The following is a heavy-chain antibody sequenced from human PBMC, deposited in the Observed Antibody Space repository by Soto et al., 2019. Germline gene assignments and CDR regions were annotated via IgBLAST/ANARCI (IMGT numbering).Heavy chain of an antibody. Sequence: ASVKVSCKAYDFSFTSHGISWVRQAPGQGLEWMGWISAYTDTPNYAQKFQGRVTMTIDTSTSTAYMDLRSLTSDDTAVYYCARVIPGVEDWFDPWGQGTLVTVSS. CDR1: DFSFTSHG. V-gene: IGHV1-18*04. CDR2: ISAYTDTP. D-gene: IGHD2-2*01. J-gene: IGHJ5*02. CDR3: ARVIPGVEDWFDP.